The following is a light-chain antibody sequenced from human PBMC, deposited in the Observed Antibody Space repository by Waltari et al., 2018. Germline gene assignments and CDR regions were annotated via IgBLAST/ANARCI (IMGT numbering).Light chain of an antibody. V-gene: IGLV1-40*01. CDR2: GNN. Sequence: QSVLTQPPSMSGAPGQRVTISCTGSSSIIGAGHDVPWYQVFPGTAPKLLIYGNNNRPSGVPDRFSGSKSDTSASLAIGGLQAEDEADYYCQSFDIRLSGGVVFGGGTKVTVL. CDR3: QSFDIRLSGGVV. CDR1: SSIIGAGHD. J-gene: IGLJ3*02.